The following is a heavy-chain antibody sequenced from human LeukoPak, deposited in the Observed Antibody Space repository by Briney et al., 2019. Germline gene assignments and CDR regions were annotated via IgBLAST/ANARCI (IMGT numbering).Heavy chain of an antibody. D-gene: IGHD7-27*01. J-gene: IGHJ2*01. Sequence: PGGSLRLSCAASGFTVRSYDMHWVRQVAGKGLEWVSAISTASNPHYAASVQGRFTIFRANAENSLYLQMNSLSAEDTAVYYCARELGIEGYWYFDLWRRSTLVTVSS. CDR3: ARELGIEGYWYFDL. V-gene: IGHV3-13*05. CDR1: GFTVRSYD. CDR2: ISTASNP.